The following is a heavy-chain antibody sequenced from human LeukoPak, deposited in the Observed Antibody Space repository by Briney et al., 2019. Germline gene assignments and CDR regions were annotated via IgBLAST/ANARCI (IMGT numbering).Heavy chain of an antibody. CDR1: VGTFSSYA. CDR2: IIPIFGTA. V-gene: IGHV1-69*05. J-gene: IGHJ5*02. D-gene: IGHD2-2*03. CDR3: ARDGGYCSSTSCFLVNWFDP. Sequence: SVNVSCKASVGTFSSYAISWVRQAPGKGLEWMGGIIPIFGTANYAQKFQGSVTITTDESTSTAYMELSSLRYEDTVVDYCARDGGYCSSTSCFLVNWFDPWGQGTLVTVSS.